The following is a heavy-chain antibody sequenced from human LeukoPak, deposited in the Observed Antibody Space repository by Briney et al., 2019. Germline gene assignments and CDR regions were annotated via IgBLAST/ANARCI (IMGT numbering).Heavy chain of an antibody. V-gene: IGHV4-39*01. CDR2: IYYGGDT. D-gene: IGHD3-10*01. Sequence: PSETLSPTCAVSGGSIGSSYYYWGWIRQPPGKGLEWIGSIYYGGDTYYNPSLKSRVTISVDTSKNQFSLKLSSVTAADTAVYYCARPGFGSGSYYRDWGQGTLVTVSS. CDR1: GGSIGSSYYY. J-gene: IGHJ4*02. CDR3: ARPGFGSGSYYRD.